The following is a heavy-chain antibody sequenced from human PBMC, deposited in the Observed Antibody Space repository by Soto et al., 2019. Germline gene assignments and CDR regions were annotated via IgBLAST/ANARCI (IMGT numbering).Heavy chain of an antibody. CDR1: GYTFTGYY. D-gene: IGHD2-2*01. CDR3: ARERYQVVSDGMDV. V-gene: IGHV1-2*02. Sequence: ASVKVSCKASGYTFTGYYIHWVREAPGQGLGWMGWINPQTGGTSYAQKFQGRVTLSRDTSINTAYLELTRVRFDDAAVYFCARERYQVVSDGMDVWGQGTTVTGAS. J-gene: IGHJ6*02. CDR2: INPQTGGT.